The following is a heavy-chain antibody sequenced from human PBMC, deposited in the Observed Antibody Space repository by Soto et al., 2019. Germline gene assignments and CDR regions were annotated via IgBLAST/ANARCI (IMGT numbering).Heavy chain of an antibody. CDR1: GDSVSSNSAA. D-gene: IGHD5-12*01. Sequence: KQSQTLSLTCAISGDSVSSNSAAWNWIRQSPSRGLEWLGRTYYRSKWYNDYAVSVKSRITINPDTSKNQFSLQLNSVTPEDTAVYYCARGMATIRGGYFDYWGQGTLVTVSS. V-gene: IGHV6-1*01. CDR3: ARGMATIRGGYFDY. J-gene: IGHJ4*02. CDR2: TYYRSKWYN.